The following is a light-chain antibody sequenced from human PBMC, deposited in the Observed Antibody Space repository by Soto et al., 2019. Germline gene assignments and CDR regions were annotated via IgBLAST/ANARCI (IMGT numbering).Light chain of an antibody. CDR1: QSVLYSSNNKNY. CDR2: WAS. J-gene: IGKJ4*01. V-gene: IGKV4-1*01. Sequence: DSVMTQSPDSLAVSLGERATINCKSSQSVLYSSNNKNYLAWYQQKPGQPPKLLIYWASTRESGVPDRLSGSGSGTDFTLTISSLQAEDVADYYCQQYYITPLTFGGGTKVDI. CDR3: QQYYITPLT.